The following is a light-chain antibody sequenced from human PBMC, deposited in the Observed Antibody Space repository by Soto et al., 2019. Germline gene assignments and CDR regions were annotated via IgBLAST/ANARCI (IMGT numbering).Light chain of an antibody. Sequence: DIQMTQSPSSLSASVGDRVTITCRASQSISNYLNWYQQKLGKAPKLLIYAASSLQSGVPSRFSGSGSGTDFTLTISSPQPEDFATYYCQQSYSTPFTFGPGTKVDIK. V-gene: IGKV1-39*01. CDR1: QSISNY. J-gene: IGKJ3*01. CDR2: AAS. CDR3: QQSYSTPFT.